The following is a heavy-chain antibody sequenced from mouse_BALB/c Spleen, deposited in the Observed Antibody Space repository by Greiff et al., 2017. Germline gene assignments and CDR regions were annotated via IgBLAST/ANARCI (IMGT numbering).Heavy chain of an antibody. CDR3: ARYGYSFYAMDY. Sequence: VQLKESGPGLVKPSQSLSLTCTVTGYSITSDYAWTWIRQFPGNKLEWMGYISYSGSTSYNPSLKSRISITRDTSKNQFFLQLNSVTTEDTATYYCARYGYSFYAMDYWGQGTSVTVSS. CDR1: GYSITSDYA. D-gene: IGHD2-2*01. J-gene: IGHJ4*01. CDR2: ISYSGST. V-gene: IGHV3-2*02.